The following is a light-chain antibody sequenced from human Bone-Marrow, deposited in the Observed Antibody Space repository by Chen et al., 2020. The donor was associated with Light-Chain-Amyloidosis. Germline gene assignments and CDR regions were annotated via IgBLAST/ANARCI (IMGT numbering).Light chain of an antibody. Sequence: EIVLTQSPGTLSLSPGEGANLFCRASQTISSNYLTWYQQKLGQAPRLLIYGSSSRATGIPDRFAGSGSGTDFTLTINRLEPEDFAMYYCQQYGTSPLTFGGGTKVEIK. CDR2: GSS. CDR1: QTISSNY. V-gene: IGKV3-20*01. CDR3: QQYGTSPLT. J-gene: IGKJ4*01.